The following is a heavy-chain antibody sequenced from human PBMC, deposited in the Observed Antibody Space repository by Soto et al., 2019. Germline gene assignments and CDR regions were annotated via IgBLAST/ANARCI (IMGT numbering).Heavy chain of an antibody. Sequence: SETLSLTCTVSGGSISSYYWSWIRQPPGKGLEWIGYIYYSGSTNYNPSLKSRVTISVDTSKNQFSLKLSSVTAADTAVYYCARVSAPQLAHWFDPWGQGTLVTVSS. CDR2: IYYSGST. D-gene: IGHD6-13*01. CDR1: GGSISSYY. V-gene: IGHV4-59*01. CDR3: ARVSAPQLAHWFDP. J-gene: IGHJ5*02.